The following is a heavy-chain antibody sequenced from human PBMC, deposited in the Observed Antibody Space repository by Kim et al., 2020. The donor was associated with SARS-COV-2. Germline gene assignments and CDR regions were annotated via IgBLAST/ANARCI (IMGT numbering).Heavy chain of an antibody. D-gene: IGHD3-10*01. CDR3: ASSREVRGGSLYYFDY. V-gene: IGHV3-23*01. J-gene: IGHJ4*02. CDR1: GFTFSSYA. Sequence: GGSLRLSCAASGFTFSSYAMSWVRQAPGKGLEWVSAISGSGGSTYYADSVKGRFTISRDNSKNTLYLQMNSLRAEDTAVYYCASSREVRGGSLYYFDYWGQGTLVTVSS. CDR2: ISGSGGST.